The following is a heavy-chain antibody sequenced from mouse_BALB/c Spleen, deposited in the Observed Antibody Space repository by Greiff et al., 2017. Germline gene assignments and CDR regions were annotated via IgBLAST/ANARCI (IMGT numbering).Heavy chain of an antibody. D-gene: IGHD2-10*02. Sequence: QVQLQQSGAELAKPGASVKMSCKASGYTFTSYWMHWVKQRPGQGLEWIGYINPSTGYTEYNQKFKDKATLTADKSSSTAYMQLSSLTSEDSAVYYCARKKYGNPYYAMDYWGQGTSVTVSS. CDR1: GYTFTSYW. J-gene: IGHJ4*01. V-gene: IGHV1-7*01. CDR2: INPSTGYT. CDR3: ARKKYGNPYYAMDY.